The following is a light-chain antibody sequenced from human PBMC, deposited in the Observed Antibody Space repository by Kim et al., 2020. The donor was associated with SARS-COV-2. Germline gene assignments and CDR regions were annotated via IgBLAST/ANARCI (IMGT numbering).Light chain of an antibody. V-gene: IGLV1-44*01. CDR1: SSNIGNNS. Sequence: QSVLTQPPSASGTPGQRVTISCSGSSSNIGNNSVNWCQQLPGTVPKLLIYCNNQRPSGVPDRFSGSKPGTSASLAISGLQSEDEADYYCAPWDDSLNSPVFGGGTQLTVL. CDR3: APWDDSLNSPV. CDR2: CNN. J-gene: IGLJ3*02.